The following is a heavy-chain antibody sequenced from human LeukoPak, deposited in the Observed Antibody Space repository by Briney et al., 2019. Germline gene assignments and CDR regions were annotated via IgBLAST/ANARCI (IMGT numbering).Heavy chain of an antibody. CDR1: GGSISSYY. CDR3: ARHSIDSSGYLLTGHAFDI. J-gene: IGHJ3*02. Sequence: SETQSLTCTVSGGSISSYYWSWIRQPPGKGLEWIGYIYYSGSTNYNPSLKSRVTISVDTSKNQFSLKLSSVTAADTAVYYCARHSIDSSGYLLTGHAFDIWGQGTMVTVSS. D-gene: IGHD3-22*01. CDR2: IYYSGST. V-gene: IGHV4-59*08.